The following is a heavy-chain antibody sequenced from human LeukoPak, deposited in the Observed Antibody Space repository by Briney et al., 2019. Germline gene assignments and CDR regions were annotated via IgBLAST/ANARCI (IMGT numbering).Heavy chain of an antibody. CDR2: ISAYNGNT. CDR1: GGTFSDYA. CDR3: ARVATTHNWFDP. Sequence: ASVKVSCKASGGTFSDYALNWVRQAPGQGLEWMGWISAYNGNTNYAQKLQGRVTMTTDTSTSTAYMELRSLRSDDTAVYYCARVATTHNWFDPWGQGTLVTVSS. J-gene: IGHJ5*02. D-gene: IGHD5-12*01. V-gene: IGHV1-18*01.